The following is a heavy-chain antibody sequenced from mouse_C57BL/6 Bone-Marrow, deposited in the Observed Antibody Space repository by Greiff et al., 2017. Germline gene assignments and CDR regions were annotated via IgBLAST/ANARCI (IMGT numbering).Heavy chain of an antibody. Sequence: QVTLKESGPGILQPSQTLSLTCSFSGFSLSTFGMGVGWIRPPSGMGLEWLAHIWWDDDKYYNPALKSRLTISKDTSKNQVFLKIANVDTADTATYYWARIYDYDRGNAMDYWCQGTSATVSS. D-gene: IGHD2-4*01. CDR3: ARIYDYDRGNAMDY. J-gene: IGHJ4*01. V-gene: IGHV8-8*01. CDR2: IWWDDDK. CDR1: GFSLSTFGMG.